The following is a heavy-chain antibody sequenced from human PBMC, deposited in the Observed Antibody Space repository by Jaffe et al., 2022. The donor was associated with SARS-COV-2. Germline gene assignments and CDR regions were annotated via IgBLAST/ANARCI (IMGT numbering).Heavy chain of an antibody. Sequence: QVQLQESGPGLVKPSETLSLTCTVSGGSISSYYWSWIRQPPGKGLEWIGYIYYSGSTNYNPSLKSRVTISVDTSKNQFSLKLSSVTAADTAVYYCARDQLLWFGELKGFDPWGQGTLVTVSS. V-gene: IGHV4-59*01. CDR2: IYYSGST. CDR3: ARDQLLWFGELKGFDP. D-gene: IGHD3-10*01. CDR1: GGSISSYY. J-gene: IGHJ5*02.